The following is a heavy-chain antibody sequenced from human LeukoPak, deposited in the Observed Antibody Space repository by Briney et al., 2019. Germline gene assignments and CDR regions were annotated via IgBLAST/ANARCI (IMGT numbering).Heavy chain of an antibody. Sequence: PPETLSLTCTVSSCSINSGYYWGWIRQPPGKGLEWIGSIYHSGSTYYNPSLKSRVTISVDTSKNQFSLKLSSVTAADTAMYYCASDAPGLLGYWGQGTLVTVSS. V-gene: IGHV4-38-2*02. CDR2: IYHSGST. D-gene: IGHD2-15*01. CDR1: SCSINSGYY. CDR3: ASDAPGLLGY. J-gene: IGHJ4*02.